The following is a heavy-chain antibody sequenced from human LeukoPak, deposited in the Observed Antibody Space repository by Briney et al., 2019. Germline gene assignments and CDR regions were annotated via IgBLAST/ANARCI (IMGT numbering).Heavy chain of an antibody. D-gene: IGHD3-3*01. Sequence: SETLSLTCTVSGGSISSYYWSWIRQPPGKGLVWIGYIYYSGSTNYNPSLKSRVTISVDTSKNQFSLKLSSVTAADTAVYYCARGAEYYDFWSGYSGWFDPWGQGTLVTVSS. CDR1: GGSISSYY. J-gene: IGHJ5*02. V-gene: IGHV4-59*01. CDR3: ARGAEYYDFWSGYSGWFDP. CDR2: IYYSGST.